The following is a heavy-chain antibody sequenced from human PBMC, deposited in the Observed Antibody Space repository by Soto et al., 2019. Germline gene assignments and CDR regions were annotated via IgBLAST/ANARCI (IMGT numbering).Heavy chain of an antibody. D-gene: IGHD6-25*01. J-gene: IGHJ6*02. CDR1: AFSISDHY. V-gene: IGHV3-72*01. CDR3: GVSSGRPYHYAMDV. Sequence: EVQLAVSGGGLVPPGGSLRLSCAASAFSISDHYVDWVRQAPGKGLEWVGRSRSKSNNYTALYAASAKGRFTISRDDSKSSLSLQMNSLRTEDTAVYYCGVSSGRPYHYAMDVWAQGTTVIVSS. CDR2: SRSKSNNYTA.